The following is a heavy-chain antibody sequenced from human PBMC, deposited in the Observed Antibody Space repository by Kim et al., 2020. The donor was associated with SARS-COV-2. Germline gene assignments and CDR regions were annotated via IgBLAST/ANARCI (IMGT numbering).Heavy chain of an antibody. Sequence: GGSLRLSCAASGFTFSGSAMHWVRQASGKGLEWVGRIRSKANSYATAYASSVKGRFTISRDDSKNTAYLQMNSLKTEDTAVYYCTRQQFNDYSNYPYYYGMDVWGQGTTVTVSS. CDR1: GFTFSGSA. CDR2: IRSKANSYAT. D-gene: IGHD4-4*01. CDR3: TRQQFNDYSNYPYYYGMDV. J-gene: IGHJ6*02. V-gene: IGHV3-73*01.